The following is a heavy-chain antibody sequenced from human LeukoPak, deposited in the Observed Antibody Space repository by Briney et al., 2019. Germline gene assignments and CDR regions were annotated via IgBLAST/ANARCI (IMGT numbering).Heavy chain of an antibody. D-gene: IGHD5-24*01. CDR2: IIPILGIA. J-gene: IGHJ4*02. CDR3: ARDRVEMATRHIDY. V-gene: IGHV1-69*04. CDR1: GGTFSSYA. Sequence: ASVKVSCKASGGTFSSYAISWVRQAPGQGLEWMGRIIPILGIANYAQKFQGRVTITADKSTSTAYMELSRLRSEDTAVYYCARDRVEMATRHIDYWGQGTLVTVSS.